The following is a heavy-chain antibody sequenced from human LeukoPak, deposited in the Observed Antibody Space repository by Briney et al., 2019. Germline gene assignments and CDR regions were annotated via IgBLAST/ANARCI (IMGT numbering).Heavy chain of an antibody. J-gene: IGHJ5*02. CDR3: ARSPLTGNYGDWFDP. V-gene: IGHV4-34*01. D-gene: IGHD3-9*01. CDR2: MNHSGRT. Sequence: NPSETLSLTCGVYVGSFSGYYWSWIRQPPGKGLELIGEMNHSGRTNYNPSLKSRVTISVDTSKNHFSLKLSSVTAADTAVYYCARSPLTGNYGDWFDPWGQGTLVIVSS. CDR1: VGSFSGYY.